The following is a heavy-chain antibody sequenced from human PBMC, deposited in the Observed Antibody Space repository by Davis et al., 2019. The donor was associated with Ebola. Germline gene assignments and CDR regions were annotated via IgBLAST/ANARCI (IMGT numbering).Heavy chain of an antibody. Sequence: AASVKVSCKASGYTFTSYGITWVRQAPGQGLEWMGWINPHNNNTNYAQNVQGRVTMTTDTSTSTAYMEVGSLRSGDTAVYYCARAQFPTTSDHWGQGTLVTVSS. V-gene: IGHV1-18*04. CDR1: GYTFTSYG. D-gene: IGHD1-1*01. CDR3: ARAQFPTTSDH. CDR2: INPHNNNT. J-gene: IGHJ4*02.